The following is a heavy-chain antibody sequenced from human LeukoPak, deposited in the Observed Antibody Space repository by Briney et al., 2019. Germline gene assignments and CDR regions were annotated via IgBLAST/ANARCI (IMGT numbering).Heavy chain of an antibody. CDR3: ARHSLTYPAGFDY. V-gene: IGHV1-3*04. CDR1: GYTFTTYA. CDR2: INTGNGNT. Sequence: ASVKVSCKASGYTFTTYAIHWVRQAPGQGLEWMGWINTGNGNTKHSQNFQGRVTITRDTSASTAYMELSSLRSEDTAVYYCARHSLTYPAGFDYWGQGTLVTVSS. D-gene: IGHD2/OR15-2a*01. J-gene: IGHJ4*02.